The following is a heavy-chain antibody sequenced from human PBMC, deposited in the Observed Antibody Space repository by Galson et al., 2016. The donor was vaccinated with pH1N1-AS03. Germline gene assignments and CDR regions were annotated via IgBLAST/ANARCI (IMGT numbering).Heavy chain of an antibody. CDR2: IYPGDSDT. J-gene: IGHJ4*02. Sequence: QSGAEVKKPGESLKISCKTSGYIFTSYWVAWVRRMPGKGLEWMGIIYPGDSDTRYSPSFQGQVTISADRSINTAYLQWSSLMASDTAIYYCARQVRDGYNDHFDYWGQGILVTVSP. D-gene: IGHD5-24*01. CDR1: GYIFTSYW. V-gene: IGHV5-51*01. CDR3: ARQVRDGYNDHFDY.